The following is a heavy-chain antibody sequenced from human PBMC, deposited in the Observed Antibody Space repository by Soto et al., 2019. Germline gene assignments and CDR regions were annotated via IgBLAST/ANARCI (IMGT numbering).Heavy chain of an antibody. J-gene: IGHJ5*02. CDR3: AHSRRLIAEDAAGEDVDR. V-gene: IGHV2-5*02. Sequence: QITLKESGPTLVKPTQNLTLTCNFSGFSLTTDGVGVGWVRQPPGGALEWLSLIYWDDDERYSPSLKTRLTSTEDPSKSQVDHIMTNIDRVDTATYYCAHSRRLIAEDAAGEDVDRGGQGNLGTVSS. CDR1: GFSLTTDGVG. D-gene: IGHD6-13*01. CDR2: IYWDDDE.